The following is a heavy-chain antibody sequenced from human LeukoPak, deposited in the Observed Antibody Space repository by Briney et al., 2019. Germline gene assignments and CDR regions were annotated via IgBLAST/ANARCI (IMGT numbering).Heavy chain of an antibody. V-gene: IGHV4-4*07. CDR1: GGSISNYY. J-gene: IGHJ4*02. D-gene: IGHD3-22*01. CDR2: IYASGST. CDR3: ARMSNYYDTSGYYQSLDY. Sequence: PSETLSLTCTVSGGSISNYYWSWIGRPAGKGVEWIGRIYASGSTNYNPSLQSRVTISVDRSKNQFSLKLSSVTAADTAVYYCARMSNYYDTSGYYQSLDYWGQGTLVTVSS.